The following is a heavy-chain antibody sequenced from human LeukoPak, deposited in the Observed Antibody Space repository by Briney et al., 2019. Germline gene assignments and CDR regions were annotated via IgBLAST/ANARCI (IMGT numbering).Heavy chain of an antibody. CDR1: GFTFSSYG. J-gene: IGHJ4*02. CDR2: ISYDGSNK. V-gene: IGHV3-30*18. Sequence: PGGSLRLSCAASGFTFSSYGMHWVRQAPGKGLEWVAVISYDGSNKYYADSVKGRYTISRDNSKNTLYLQMNSLRAEDTAVYYCAKDSLDYWGQGTLVTVSS. CDR3: AKDSLDY.